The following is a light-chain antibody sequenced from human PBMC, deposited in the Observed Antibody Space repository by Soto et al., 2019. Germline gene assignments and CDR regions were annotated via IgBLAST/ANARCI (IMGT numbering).Light chain of an antibody. CDR1: QSFSTS. Sequence: EIVMTQSPATLSVSPGERATLSCRASQSFSTSLAWYQQKPGQAPRLLIYGASTRATGIPARFSGSGSGTAFTPTIRSLQSEDFAVYYCQQYNNWPSTFGQGTKVEIK. CDR2: GAS. J-gene: IGKJ1*01. CDR3: QQYNNWPST. V-gene: IGKV3-15*01.